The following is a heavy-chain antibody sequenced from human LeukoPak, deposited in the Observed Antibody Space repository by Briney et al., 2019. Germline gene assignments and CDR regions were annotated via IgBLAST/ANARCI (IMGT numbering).Heavy chain of an antibody. D-gene: IGHD7-27*01. Sequence: SVKVSCKASGGTFSSYAIIWVRQAPGQGLEWMGGIIPIFGTANYAQKFQGRVTMTRDTSTSTVYMELSSLRSEDTAVYYCGVFPLKNWESAFDYWGQGTLVTVSS. V-gene: IGHV1-69*05. J-gene: IGHJ4*02. CDR1: GGTFSSYA. CDR2: IIPIFGTA. CDR3: GVFPLKNWESAFDY.